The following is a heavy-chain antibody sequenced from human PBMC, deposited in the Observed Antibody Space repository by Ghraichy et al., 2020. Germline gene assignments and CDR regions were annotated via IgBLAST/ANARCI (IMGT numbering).Heavy chain of an antibody. CDR1: GFTFSSCA. V-gene: IGHV3-23*01. J-gene: IGHJ4*02. CDR2: ISSNDGRT. Sequence: GGSLRLSCVASGFTFSSCAISWFRQAPGKGLEWVSSISSNDGRTYYADSVKGRFTLSRDNSKNTLSLQMNSLRAEDTALYYCAKRATGVRRDVDCWGQGTLVAVSS. CDR3: AKRATGVRRDVDC. D-gene: IGHD1-1*01.